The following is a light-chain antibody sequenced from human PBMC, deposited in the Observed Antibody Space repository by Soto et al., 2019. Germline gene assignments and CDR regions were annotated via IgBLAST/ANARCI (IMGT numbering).Light chain of an antibody. CDR3: SSYTSSSTLNYV. CDR1: SSDVGGYNY. J-gene: IGLJ1*01. V-gene: IGLV2-14*03. CDR2: DVS. Sequence: QSVLTQPASVSGSPGQSITISCTGTSSDVGGYNYVSWYQQHPGRAPKLMIYDVSNRPSGVSNRFSGSKSGNTASLTISGLQAEDDADCYCSSYTSSSTLNYVFGTGTKLTVL.